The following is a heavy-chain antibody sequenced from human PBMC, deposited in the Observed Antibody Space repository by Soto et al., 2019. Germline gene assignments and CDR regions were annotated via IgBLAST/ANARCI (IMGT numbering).Heavy chain of an antibody. CDR1: GFTFSSYG. CDR3: ARERSSTYYYYYGMDV. D-gene: IGHD1-26*01. CDR2: ISYDGSNK. Sequence: PGGSLRLSCAASGFTFSSYGMHWVRQAPGKGLEWVAVISYDGSNKYYADSVKGRFTISRDNSKNTLYLQMNSLRAEDTAVYYCARERSSTYYYYYGMDVWGQGTTVTVSS. J-gene: IGHJ6*02. V-gene: IGHV3-30*03.